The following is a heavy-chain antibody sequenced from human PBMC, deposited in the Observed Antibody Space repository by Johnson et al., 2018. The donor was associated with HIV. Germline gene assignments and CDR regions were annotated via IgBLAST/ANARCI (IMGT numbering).Heavy chain of an antibody. CDR2: ISSVGSST. V-gene: IGHV3-74*01. Sequence: VQLVESGGGLVQPGGSLILSCAASGFTFSSYWMHWVRQAPGKGLVWVSRISSVGSSTYYADSVKGRFTISRDNAKNTMFVQMNSLRAEDTAVYYCARSGPNWAFDFWGQGTMVTVSS. D-gene: IGHD1-1*01. CDR3: ARSGPNWAFDF. J-gene: IGHJ3*01. CDR1: GFTFSSYW.